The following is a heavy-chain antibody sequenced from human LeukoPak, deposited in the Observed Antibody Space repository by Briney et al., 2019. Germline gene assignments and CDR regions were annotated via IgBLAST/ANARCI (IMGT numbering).Heavy chain of an antibody. Sequence: SETLSLTCTVSGGSLSSYYWSWIRQPPGKGLEWIGYIYYSGSTNCNPSLKSRVTISVDTSKNQFSLKLSSVTAADTAVYYCARYEVGRDGYSRVFDYWGQGTLVTVSS. V-gene: IGHV4-59*01. D-gene: IGHD5-24*01. J-gene: IGHJ4*02. CDR2: IYYSGST. CDR3: ARYEVGRDGYSRVFDY. CDR1: GGSLSSYY.